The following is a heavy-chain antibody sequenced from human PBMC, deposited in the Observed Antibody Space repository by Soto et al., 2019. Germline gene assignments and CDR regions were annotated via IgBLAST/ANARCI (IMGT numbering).Heavy chain of an antibody. V-gene: IGHV3-74*01. D-gene: IGHD5-18*01. J-gene: IGHJ4*02. CDR3: GRGGSDSPMAPGY. CDR1: GFTFSSYW. Sequence: GGSLRLSCAASGFTFSSYWMHWVRQAPGKGLVWVSRINPDGSATNYADSVEGRFTISRDNAKNTLYLQMNSLRAEDTAVFYCGRGGSDSPMAPGYWGQGTLVTVSS. CDR2: INPDGSAT.